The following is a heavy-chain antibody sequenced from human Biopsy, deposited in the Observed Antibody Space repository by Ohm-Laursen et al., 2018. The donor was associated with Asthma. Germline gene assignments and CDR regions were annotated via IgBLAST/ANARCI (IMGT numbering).Heavy chain of an antibody. V-gene: IGHV3-33*08. CDR1: GFTLTTYA. Sequence: SLRLSCSASGFTLTTYAIHWVRQAPGKGLEWVAGIWYDGSNKYYADSVKGRFTISRDNSKNTLYLQMNSLRAEDTAVYYCARKARHGDYDFDYWGQGTLVTVSS. D-gene: IGHD4-17*01. CDR2: IWYDGSNK. CDR3: ARKARHGDYDFDY. J-gene: IGHJ4*02.